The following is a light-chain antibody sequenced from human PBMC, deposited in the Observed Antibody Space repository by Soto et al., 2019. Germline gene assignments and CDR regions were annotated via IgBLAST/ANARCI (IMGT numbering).Light chain of an antibody. Sequence: DVVMTQSPLSLPVTLGQPASIFCRSSQSLVYVNGDTYLDWFQHRPGQSPRRLIYKVSNRDSGVPDRFSGSGSGPDFTLKISRVEAEDVGVYYCMHGTHWPYTFGQGTKLEIK. CDR2: KVS. V-gene: IGKV2-30*01. CDR3: MHGTHWPYT. J-gene: IGKJ2*01. CDR1: QSLVYVNGDTY.